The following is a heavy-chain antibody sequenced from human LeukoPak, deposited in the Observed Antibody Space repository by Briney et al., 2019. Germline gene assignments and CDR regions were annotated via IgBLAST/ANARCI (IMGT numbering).Heavy chain of an antibody. D-gene: IGHD3-3*01. V-gene: IGHV4-59*01. CDR1: GGSISSYY. J-gene: IGHJ4*02. CDR2: IYYSGST. Sequence: SETLSLTCTVSGGSISSYYWSWIRQPPGKGLEWIGYIYYSGSTNYNPFLKSRVTISVDTSKNQFSLKLSSVTAADTAVYYCARVRYDFWSGFFDYWGQGTLVTVSS. CDR3: ARVRYDFWSGFFDY.